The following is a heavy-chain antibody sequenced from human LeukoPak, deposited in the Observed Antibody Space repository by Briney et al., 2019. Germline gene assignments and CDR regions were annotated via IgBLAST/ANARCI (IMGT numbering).Heavy chain of an antibody. CDR2: INSDGSST. J-gene: IGHJ6*03. CDR3: ARPRYYYDMDV. CDR1: GFTFSSYW. Sequence: GGSLRLSCAASGFTFSSYWMHWVRHAPGKGLVWVSRINSDGSSTSYADSVKGRFTISRDNAKNTLYLQMNSLRAEDTAVYYCARPRYYYDMDVWGKGTTVTVSS. V-gene: IGHV3-74*01.